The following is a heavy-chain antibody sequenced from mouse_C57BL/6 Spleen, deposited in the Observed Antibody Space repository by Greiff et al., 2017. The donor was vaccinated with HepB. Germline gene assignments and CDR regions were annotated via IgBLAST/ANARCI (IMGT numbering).Heavy chain of an antibody. CDR3: ARPYYEYVWLAY. CDR1: GFTFSDYG. D-gene: IGHD2-4*01. Sequence: EVQRVESGGGLVKPGGSLKLSCAASGFTFSDYGMHWVRQAPEKGLAWVAYISSGSSTIYYADTVKGRFTISRDNAKNTMFLQMTSLRSEDTAMYYCARPYYEYVWLAYWGQGTLVTVSA. J-gene: IGHJ3*01. V-gene: IGHV5-17*01. CDR2: ISSGSSTI.